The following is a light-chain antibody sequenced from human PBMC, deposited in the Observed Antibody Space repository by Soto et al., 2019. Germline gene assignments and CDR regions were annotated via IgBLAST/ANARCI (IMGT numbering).Light chain of an antibody. J-gene: IGLJ1*01. CDR1: SDDVGAYNF. V-gene: IGLV2-14*01. CDR2: GVI. CDR3: FSHRSGDSHV. Sequence: SALTQPAAVSGSPGQSITISSTGTSDDVGAYNFVSWYQQYPGKAPKLMVFGVINRPSGVSNRFSGSKTGNTASLTISGLQAEDEAFYYCFSHRSGDSHVFGTGTKVTVL.